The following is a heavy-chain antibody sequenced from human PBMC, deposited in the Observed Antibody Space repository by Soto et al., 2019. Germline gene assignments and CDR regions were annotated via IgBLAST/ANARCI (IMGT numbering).Heavy chain of an antibody. D-gene: IGHD3-22*01. CDR2: IYYSGST. CDR1: GGSISSGGYY. V-gene: IGHV4-61*08. J-gene: IGHJ3*02. Sequence: PSETLSLTCTVSGGSISSGGYYWSWIRQHPGKGLDWIGYIYYSGSTNCNPSLKSRVTISIDTSKNQFSLNLNSVTAADTAVYYCVRGPLYYYDTSGYYDAFDIWGQGTMVTVS. CDR3: VRGPLYYYDTSGYYDAFDI.